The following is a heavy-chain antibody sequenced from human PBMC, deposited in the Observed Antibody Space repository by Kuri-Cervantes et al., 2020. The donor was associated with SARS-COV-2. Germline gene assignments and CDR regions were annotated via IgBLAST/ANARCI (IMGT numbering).Heavy chain of an antibody. CDR3: AKGTWIPWDYMDV. Sequence: GGSLRLSCAASGFTFSSYSMNWVRQAPGKGLEWVSYISSSSSTIYYADSVKGRFTISRDNAKNSLYLQMNSLRAEDTAVYYCAKGTWIPWDYMDVWGKGTTVTVSS. V-gene: IGHV3-48*01. D-gene: IGHD5-12*01. J-gene: IGHJ6*03. CDR1: GFTFSSYS. CDR2: ISSSSSTI.